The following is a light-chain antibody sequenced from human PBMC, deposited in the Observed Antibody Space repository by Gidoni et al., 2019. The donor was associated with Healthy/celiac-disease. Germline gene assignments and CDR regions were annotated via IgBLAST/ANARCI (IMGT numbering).Light chain of an antibody. J-gene: IGKJ1*01. CDR1: QSISSW. Sequence: DIQMNQSPSTLSASVGDRVTITCRASQSISSWLAWYQQKPGKAPKLLIYKASSLESGVPSRFSGSGSGTEFTLTISSLQPDDFATYYCQQYNSYPTRFGQGTKVEIK. CDR2: KAS. V-gene: IGKV1-5*03. CDR3: QQYNSYPTR.